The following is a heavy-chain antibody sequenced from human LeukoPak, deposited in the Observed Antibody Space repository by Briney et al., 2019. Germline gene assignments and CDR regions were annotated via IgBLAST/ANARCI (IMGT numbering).Heavy chain of an antibody. J-gene: IGHJ5*02. D-gene: IGHD3-3*01. CDR3: ARVVRGVSYYDFWSGYYEFDP. CDR1: GGTFSSYA. CDR2: IIPIFGTA. V-gene: IGHV1-69*13. Sequence: SVKVSCTASGGTFSSYAISWVRQAPGQGLEWMGGIIPIFGTANYAQKFQGRVTITADESTSTAYMELSSLRSEDTAVYYCARVVRGVSYYDFWSGYYEFDPWGQGTLVTVSS.